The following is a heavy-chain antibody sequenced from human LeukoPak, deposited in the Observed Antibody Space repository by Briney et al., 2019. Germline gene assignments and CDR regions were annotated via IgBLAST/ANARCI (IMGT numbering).Heavy chain of an antibody. D-gene: IGHD6-6*01. V-gene: IGHV3-74*03. Sequence: GGSLRLSCSAPGFTFRNHWMHWVRHTPGKGLVWVSRISSDGSSTTYADSVKGRFTISRDNAKNTLYLQMNNLRAEDTAMYYCARDQRVTGRPDIDYWGQGTLVIVSS. CDR3: ARDQRVTGRPDIDY. J-gene: IGHJ4*02. CDR2: ISSDGSST. CDR1: GFTFRNHW.